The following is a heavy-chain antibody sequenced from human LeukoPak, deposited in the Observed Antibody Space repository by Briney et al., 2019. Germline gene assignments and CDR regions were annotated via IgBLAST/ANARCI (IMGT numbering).Heavy chain of an antibody. CDR3: ARVVVRGVITKLYYFDY. D-gene: IGHD3-10*01. J-gene: IGHJ4*02. V-gene: IGHV4-39*01. CDR1: GGSISSSSYY. Sequence: SETLSLTCTVSGGSISSSSYYWGWIRQPPGKGLEWIGSIYYSGSTYYNPSLKSRVTISVDTSKNQFSLKLSSVTAADTAVYYCARVVVRGVITKLYYFDYWGQGTLVTVSS. CDR2: IYYSGST.